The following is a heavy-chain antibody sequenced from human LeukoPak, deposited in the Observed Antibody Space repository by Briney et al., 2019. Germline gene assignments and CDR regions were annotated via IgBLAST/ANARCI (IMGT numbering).Heavy chain of an antibody. CDR1: GGSISSYY. CDR3: ARAGTYYYGSGLFDP. Sequence: SETLSLTCTVSGGSISSYYWNWIRQPAGKGLEWIGRIHTSGSTNYNPSLKSRVTMSVDTSKNQFSLKLSSVTAVDTAVYYCARAGTYYYGSGLFDPWGQGTLVTVTS. J-gene: IGHJ5*02. D-gene: IGHD3-10*01. V-gene: IGHV4-4*07. CDR2: IHTSGST.